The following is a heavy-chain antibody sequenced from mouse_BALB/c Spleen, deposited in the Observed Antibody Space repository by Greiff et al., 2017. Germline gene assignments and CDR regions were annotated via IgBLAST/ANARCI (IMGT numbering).Heavy chain of an antibody. CDR1: GYTFSSYW. CDR3: ARGYRYDVAWFAY. D-gene: IGHD2-14*01. Sequence: VQLQQSGAELMKPGASVKISCKATGYTFSSYWIEWVKQRPGHGLEWIGEILPGSGSTNYNEKFKGKATFTADTSSNTAYMQLSSLTSEDSAVYYCARGYRYDVAWFAYWGQGTLVTVSA. J-gene: IGHJ3*01. CDR2: ILPGSGST. V-gene: IGHV1-9*01.